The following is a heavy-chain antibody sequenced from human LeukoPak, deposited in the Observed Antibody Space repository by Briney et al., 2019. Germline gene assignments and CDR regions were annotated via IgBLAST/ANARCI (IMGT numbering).Heavy chain of an antibody. Sequence: PSETLSLTCTVSGGSISSYYWSWIRQPAGKGLEWIGRIYTSGSTNYNPSLKSRVTMSVDTSKNQFSLKLSSATAADTAVYYCARDRYYDSSGYLPFDYWGQGTLVTVSS. CDR3: ARDRYYDSSGYLPFDY. CDR1: GGSISSYY. CDR2: IYTSGST. D-gene: IGHD3-22*01. J-gene: IGHJ4*02. V-gene: IGHV4-4*07.